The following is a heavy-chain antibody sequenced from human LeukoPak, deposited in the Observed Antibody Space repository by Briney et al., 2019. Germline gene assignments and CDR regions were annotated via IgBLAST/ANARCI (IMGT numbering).Heavy chain of an antibody. D-gene: IGHD6-19*01. V-gene: IGHV3-30*18. CDR1: GFTFSSYG. CDR2: ISYDGSNK. Sequence: GGSLRLSCAASGFTFSSYGMHWVRQAPGKGLEWVAVISYDGSNKYYADSVKGRFTISRDNSKNTLYLQMNSLRAEDTAVYYCAKNYASGVWYYFDYWGQGTLVTVSS. J-gene: IGHJ4*02. CDR3: AKNYASGVWYYFDY.